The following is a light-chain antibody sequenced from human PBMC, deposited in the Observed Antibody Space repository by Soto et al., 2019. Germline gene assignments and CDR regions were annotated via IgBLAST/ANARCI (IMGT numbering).Light chain of an antibody. J-gene: IGLJ3*02. V-gene: IGLV1-47*01. Sequence: QSVLTQPPSASGTTGQRVTISCSGSSSNIGSNYVYCYQQLPVTAPKLLIYRNNQRPSGVPARFSGSKSGTAASLAISGLRSEDEADYYCAAWDDRLSGWGFGGGTKLIVL. CDR3: AAWDDRLSGWG. CDR1: SSNIGSNY. CDR2: RNN.